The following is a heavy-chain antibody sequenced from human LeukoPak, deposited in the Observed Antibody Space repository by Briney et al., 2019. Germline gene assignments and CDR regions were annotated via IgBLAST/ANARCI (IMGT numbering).Heavy chain of an antibody. V-gene: IGHV3-64D*06. Sequence: GGSLRLSCSASGFTFSSYAMHWVRQAPGKGLEYVSAISSNGGSTYYADSVKGRFTISGDNSKNTLYLQMSSLRAEDTAVYYCVKEGGYCSSTSCYWYYFDYWGQGTLVTVSS. CDR3: VKEGGYCSSTSCYWYYFDY. J-gene: IGHJ4*02. CDR1: GFTFSSYA. CDR2: ISSNGGST. D-gene: IGHD2-2*01.